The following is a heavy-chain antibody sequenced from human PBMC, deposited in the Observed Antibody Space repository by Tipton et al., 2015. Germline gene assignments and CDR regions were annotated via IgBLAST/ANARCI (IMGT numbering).Heavy chain of an antibody. J-gene: IGHJ4*02. V-gene: IGHV4-38-2*01. CDR2: ISHSGST. CDR1: AYSISSDYY. D-gene: IGHD3-22*01. CDR3: ASEVYDSSAYYSAFDY. Sequence: TLSLTCAVSAYSISSDYYWGWIRQPPGKGLEWIGSISHSGSTYYNPSLKSRVTISVDTSKNQFSLRLSSVTAADTAVYYCASEVYDSSAYYSAFDYWGQGTLVTVSS.